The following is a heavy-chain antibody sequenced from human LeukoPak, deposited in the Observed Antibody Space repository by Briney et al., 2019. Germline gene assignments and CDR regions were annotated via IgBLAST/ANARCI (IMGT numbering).Heavy chain of an antibody. J-gene: IGHJ4*02. CDR2: IKRKVDGDTT. D-gene: IGHD7-27*01. CDR1: AFTVSDAW. CDR3: AIGLGKTESDY. V-gene: IGHV3-15*01. Sequence: PGGSLSLSCTASAFTVSDAWLAWVRLAPGKGREWIGRIKRKVDGDTTDYAAPVKDRFTISRDDSKKTLYLQMNSLKSEDTAVYYCAIGLGKTESDYWGQGTLVTVSS.